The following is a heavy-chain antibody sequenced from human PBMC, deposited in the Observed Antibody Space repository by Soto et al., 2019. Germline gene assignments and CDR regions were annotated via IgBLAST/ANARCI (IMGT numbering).Heavy chain of an antibody. CDR3: ARAFRGSSPFWGLDV. D-gene: IGHD6-6*01. CDR2: INPGDPNT. Sequence: ASVKVSCKASGYTFPSYAMHWVRQAPGQRLEWMGWINPGDPNTKYSQKFQDRVTITRDTSASTAYMELSSLRSEDTAVYYCARAFRGSSPFWGLDVGGQGTTVTVSS. V-gene: IGHV1-3*01. J-gene: IGHJ6*02. CDR1: GYTFPSYA.